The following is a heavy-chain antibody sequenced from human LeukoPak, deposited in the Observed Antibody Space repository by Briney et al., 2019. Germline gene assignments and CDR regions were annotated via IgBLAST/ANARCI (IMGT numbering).Heavy chain of an antibody. D-gene: IGHD6-13*01. Sequence: GGSLRLSCAASGFPFSSYSMNWVRQAPGEGLEWVSYISSSRTTSYADSVKGRFTISRDNAKNSLYLQMNSLRAEDTAVYYCASESYSSSWYWFDPWGQGTLVTVSS. V-gene: IGHV3-48*01. CDR1: GFPFSSYS. CDR3: ASESYSSSWYWFDP. CDR2: ISSSRTT. J-gene: IGHJ5*02.